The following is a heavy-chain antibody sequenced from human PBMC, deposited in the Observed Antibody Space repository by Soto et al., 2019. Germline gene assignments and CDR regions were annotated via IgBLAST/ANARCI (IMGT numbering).Heavy chain of an antibody. CDR1: GCTFSIYW. CDR2: IDNAGSSA. D-gene: IGHD1-26*01. J-gene: IGHJ6*02. V-gene: IGHV3-74*01. Sequence: EVQLVESGGGLVQPGGSLRLSCAASGCTFSIYWMHWVRQAPGKGPVWVSRIDNAGSSARYADSVKGRFTISRDNAKNTVYLQMNSLRAEDTAVYYCTRVGGSVSGMDVWGQGTTVTVSS. CDR3: TRVGGSVSGMDV.